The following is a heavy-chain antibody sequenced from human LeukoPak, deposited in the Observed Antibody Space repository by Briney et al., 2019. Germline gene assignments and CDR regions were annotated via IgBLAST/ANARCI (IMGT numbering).Heavy chain of an antibody. CDR1: GGSFSGYY. Sequence: SETLSLTCAVYGGSFSGYYWSWIRQPPGKGLEWIGEINHSGSTNYNPSLKSRVTISVDTSKNQFSLKLSSVTAADTAVYYCARVMGTIFGVVNWFDPWGQGTLVTVYS. CDR3: ARVMGTIFGVVNWFDP. V-gene: IGHV4-34*01. CDR2: INHSGST. J-gene: IGHJ5*02. D-gene: IGHD3-3*01.